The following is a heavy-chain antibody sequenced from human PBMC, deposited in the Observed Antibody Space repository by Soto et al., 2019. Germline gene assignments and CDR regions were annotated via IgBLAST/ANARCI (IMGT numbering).Heavy chain of an antibody. Sequence: QVHLQQRGAGLLKPSETLSLNCVVSGESFSGYYWSWIRQTPGMGLEWIGEVDHRGSTTYNPSLKNRASTSIDSSKNLFSLELTSVTAADTALYFCARYEYGNSLYGVDVWCQGTRVTVSS. J-gene: IGHJ6*02. V-gene: IGHV4-34*02. CDR3: ARYEYGNSLYGVDV. CDR2: VDHRGST. CDR1: GESFSGYY. D-gene: IGHD1-7*01.